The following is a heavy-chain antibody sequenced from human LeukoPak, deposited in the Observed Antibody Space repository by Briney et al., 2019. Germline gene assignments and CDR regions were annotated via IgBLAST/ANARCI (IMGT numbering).Heavy chain of an antibody. Sequence: PSETLSLTCAVSGYSISSGYYWGWIRQPPGKGLEWIGSIYHSGSTYYNPSLKSRVTISVDTSKNQFSLKLSSVTAADTAVYYCARPLDNCGGDCPSHNWIDPWGQGTLVTVSS. CDR1: GYSISSGYY. D-gene: IGHD2-21*01. CDR2: IYHSGST. CDR3: ARPLDNCGGDCPSHNWIDP. J-gene: IGHJ5*02. V-gene: IGHV4-38-2*01.